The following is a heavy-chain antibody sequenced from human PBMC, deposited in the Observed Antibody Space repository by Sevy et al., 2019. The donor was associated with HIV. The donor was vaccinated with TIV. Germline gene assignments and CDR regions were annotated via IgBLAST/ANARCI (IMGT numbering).Heavy chain of an antibody. Sequence: GGSLRLSCAASGFTFSKYSMSWVRQPPGKGLEWVSTLSFGCGEINHADSVKGRFTSSRDNSKHSLYLQMNNLRAEDTAVYYCAREGCTKPHDYWGQGTLVTVSS. J-gene: IGHJ4*02. CDR3: AREGCTKPHDY. CDR1: GFTFSKYS. D-gene: IGHD2-8*01. CDR2: LSFGCGEI. V-gene: IGHV3-23*01.